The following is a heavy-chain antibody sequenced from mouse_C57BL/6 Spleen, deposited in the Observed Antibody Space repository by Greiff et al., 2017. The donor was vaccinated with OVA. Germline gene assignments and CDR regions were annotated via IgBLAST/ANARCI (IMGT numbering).Heavy chain of an antibody. CDR1: GFSLTSYA. CDR2: IWTGGGT. D-gene: IGHD2-5*01. V-gene: IGHV2-9-1*01. J-gene: IGHJ4*01. CDR3: ARSEAYYSNYYAMDY. Sequence: VKLVESGPGLVAPSQSLSITCTVSGFSLTSYAISWVRQPPGKGLEWLGVIWTGGGTNYNSALKSRLSISKDNSKSQVFLKMNSLQTDDTARYYCARSEAYYSNYYAMDYWGQGTSVTVSS.